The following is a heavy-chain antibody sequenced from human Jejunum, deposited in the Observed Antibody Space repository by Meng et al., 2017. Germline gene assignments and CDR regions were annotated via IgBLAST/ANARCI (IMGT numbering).Heavy chain of an antibody. CDR3: ARDGCTRTYYYYGLDV. D-gene: IGHD1-14*01. V-gene: IGHV4-59*01. Sequence: GSLRLSCTVSGGSISTYYWTWIRQPPGKGLEWIGCIYSSGSTYYNPSLKRRVTISLDTSKNQFSLKLTSVTAADTAVYYCARDGCTRTYYYYGLDVWGQGNTVNGAS. CDR1: GGSISTYY. CDR2: IYSSGST. J-gene: IGHJ6*02.